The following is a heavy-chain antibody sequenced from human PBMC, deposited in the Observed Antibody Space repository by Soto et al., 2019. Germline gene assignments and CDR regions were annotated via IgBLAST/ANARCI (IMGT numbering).Heavy chain of an antibody. D-gene: IGHD2-2*01. Sequence: EVQLVESGGGLVKPGGSLRLSCAASGFIFSTYTMNWVRQAPGKGLEWVSCVTSDGYIYYADSVKGRFTISRDNAKKSLYLQMNSLRAEDTAVYYCARDPNHCTTTNRYVDYWGQGTLVTVPS. CDR1: GFIFSTYT. CDR3: ARDPNHCTTTNRYVDY. J-gene: IGHJ4*02. CDR2: VTSDGYI. V-gene: IGHV3-21*01.